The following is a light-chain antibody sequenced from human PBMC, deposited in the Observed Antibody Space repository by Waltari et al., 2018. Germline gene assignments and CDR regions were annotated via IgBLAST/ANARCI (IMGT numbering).Light chain of an antibody. CDR2: GAS. J-gene: IGKJ4*01. Sequence: DIQMTQSPSSVSASVGDRVTIACRASQDINNWLVWYQQKPGKAPKRLIYGASSLETGVPARFSGSGSGADFTLTITSLQPDDFATYYCQQGRSLPLTFGGGTRVDI. CDR1: QDINNW. CDR3: QQGRSLPLT. V-gene: IGKV1-12*01.